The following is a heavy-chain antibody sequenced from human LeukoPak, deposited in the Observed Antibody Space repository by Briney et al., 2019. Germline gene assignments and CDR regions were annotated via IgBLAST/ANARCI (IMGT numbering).Heavy chain of an antibody. V-gene: IGHV4-4*09. J-gene: IGHJ3*02. CDR1: GGSISSYY. CDR2: IYTSGST. D-gene: IGHD3-22*01. Sequence: PPETLSLTCTVSGGSISSYYWSWIRQPPGKGLEWIGYIYTSGSTNYNPSLKSRVTISVDTSKNQFSLKLSFVTAADTAVYYCARPMDSSGYYFDAFDIWGQGTMVTVSS. CDR3: ARPMDSSGYYFDAFDI.